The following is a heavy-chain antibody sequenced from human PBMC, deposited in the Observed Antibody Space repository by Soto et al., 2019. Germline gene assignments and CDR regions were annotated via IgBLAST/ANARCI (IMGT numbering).Heavy chain of an antibody. J-gene: IGHJ6*02. CDR2: IIPIFGTA. Sequence: ASVKVSCKASGGTFSSYAISWVRQAPGQGLEWMGGIIPIFGTANYAQKFQGRVTITADESTSTAYMELSSLRSEDTAVYYCARVSRTDKSMDVWGQGTTVTVSS. D-gene: IGHD2-2*01. V-gene: IGHV1-69*13. CDR1: GGTFSSYA. CDR3: ARVSRTDKSMDV.